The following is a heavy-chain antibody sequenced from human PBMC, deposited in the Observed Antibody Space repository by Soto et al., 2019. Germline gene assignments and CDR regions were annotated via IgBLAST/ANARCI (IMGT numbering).Heavy chain of an antibody. Sequence: QVQLVQSGAEVKKPGASVKVSCKTSGYTFSPYPISWVRQAPGRGLEWVGWISTYNGKTNYGQKFQGRVTITTDTSASTAYMNLRNLRSDDTAVYYCARDRVEAALGTFDQWGQGTLVTVSS. CDR1: GYTFSPYP. V-gene: IGHV1-18*01. CDR2: ISTYNGKT. J-gene: IGHJ4*02. D-gene: IGHD6-13*01. CDR3: ARDRVEAALGTFDQ.